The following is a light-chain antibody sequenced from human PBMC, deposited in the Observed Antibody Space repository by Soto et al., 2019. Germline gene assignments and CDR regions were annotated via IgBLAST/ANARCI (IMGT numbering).Light chain of an antibody. J-gene: IGLJ2*01. CDR1: SSDVGRYNY. V-gene: IGLV2-11*01. CDR2: DVT. CDR3: CSYAGGYSFV. Sequence: QSVLTQPRSVSGSPGQSVTISCTGTSSDVGRYNYVSWYQQHPGIAPKLIIYDVTKRPSGVPDRFSGSKSGNTASLTISGLQTEDESDYYCCSYAGGYSFVFGGGTQLTVL.